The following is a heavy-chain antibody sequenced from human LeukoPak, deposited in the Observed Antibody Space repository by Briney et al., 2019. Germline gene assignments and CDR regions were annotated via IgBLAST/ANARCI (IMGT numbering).Heavy chain of an antibody. CDR2: IYYSGST. V-gene: IGHV4-31*03. CDR1: GGSISSGGYY. Sequence: PSQTLSLACTVSGGSISSGGYYWSWIRQHPGKGLEWIGYIYYSGSTYYNPSLKSRVTISVDTSKNQFSLKLSSVTAADTAVYYCARGGKVWFDPWGQGTLVTVSS. J-gene: IGHJ5*02. CDR3: ARGGKVWFDP. D-gene: IGHD1-26*01.